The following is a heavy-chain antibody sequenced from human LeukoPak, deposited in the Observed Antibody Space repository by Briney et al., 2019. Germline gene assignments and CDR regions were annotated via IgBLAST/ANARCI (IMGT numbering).Heavy chain of an antibody. CDR3: SRRYYGDHVLDF. CDR1: GFIFRDSA. D-gene: IGHD4-17*01. V-gene: IGHV3-73*01. CDR2: IRGKPYGYAT. Sequence: GGSLKLSCAAPGFIFRDSAFHWGRQASGKGLEWVGRIRGKPYGYATAYAASVKGRFTVSRDDSQNTAYLQMDSLRTEDTAVYYCSRRYYGDHVLDFWGQGVLVTVSS. J-gene: IGHJ4*02.